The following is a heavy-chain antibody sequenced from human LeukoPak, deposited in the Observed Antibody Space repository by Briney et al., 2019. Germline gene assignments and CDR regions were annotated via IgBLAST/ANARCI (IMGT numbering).Heavy chain of an antibody. CDR1: GFSFTTSR. CDR3: AKGHTSLAP. D-gene: IGHD5-18*01. J-gene: IGHJ4*02. CDR2: IEQDGSEK. Sequence: GGSLRLSCAASGFSFTTSRMSWVRQAPGKGLEWVASIEQDGSEKYYVDSVKGRFTISRDNAKNSLFLQMNSLRAEDTAVYYCAKGHTSLAPGGQGALVTVSS. V-gene: IGHV3-7*01.